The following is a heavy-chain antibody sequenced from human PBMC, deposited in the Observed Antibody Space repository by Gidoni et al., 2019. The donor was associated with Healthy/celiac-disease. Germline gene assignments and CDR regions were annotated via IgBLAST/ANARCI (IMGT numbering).Heavy chain of an antibody. D-gene: IGHD4-4*01. CDR1: GFTFSDHY. Sequence: EVQLVESGGGLVQPGGSLRLSCAASGFTFSDHYMDWVRQAPGKGLEWVGRTRNKANSYTTEYAASVKGRFTISRDDSKNPLYLQMNSLKTEDTAVYYCAREKTLPHSPYYYGMDVWGQGTTVTVSS. CDR2: TRNKANSYTT. V-gene: IGHV3-72*01. CDR3: AREKTLPHSPYYYGMDV. J-gene: IGHJ6*02.